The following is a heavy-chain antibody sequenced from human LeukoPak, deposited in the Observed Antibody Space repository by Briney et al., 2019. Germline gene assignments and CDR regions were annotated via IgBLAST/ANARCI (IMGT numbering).Heavy chain of an antibody. J-gene: IGHJ4*02. CDR2: ISGSGGGT. CDR3: AKTTTGYRSRRSPVWPVDY. CDR1: GFTFSSYA. Sequence: GGSLRLSCAASGFTFSSYAVSWVRQAPGKGLEWVSAISGSGGGTYYADSVKGRFTVSRDNSKNTVYLQMNSLSTEDTAVYYCAKTTTGYRSRRSPVWPVDYWGQGTLVTVSS. V-gene: IGHV3-23*01. D-gene: IGHD1-1*01.